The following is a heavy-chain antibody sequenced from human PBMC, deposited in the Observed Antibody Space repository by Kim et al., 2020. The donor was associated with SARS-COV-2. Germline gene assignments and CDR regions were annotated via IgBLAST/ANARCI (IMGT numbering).Heavy chain of an antibody. D-gene: IGHD3-22*01. Sequence: GGSLRLSCVASGFTFSSYELNWVRQAPGKGLEWVSYISTDGTIISYADSVKGRFTISRDNAENSLYLQMNSLRDEDTAVYYCARDPGRGVSPSESGCDLWGRGTVVTVPS. CDR2: ISTDGTII. CDR3: ARDPGRGVSPSESGCDL. J-gene: IGHJ3*01. CDR1: GFTFSSYE. V-gene: IGHV3-48*03.